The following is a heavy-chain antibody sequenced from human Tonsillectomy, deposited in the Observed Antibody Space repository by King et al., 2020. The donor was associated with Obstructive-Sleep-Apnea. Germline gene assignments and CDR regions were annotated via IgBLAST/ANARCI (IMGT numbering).Heavy chain of an antibody. CDR2: ISSRSSYT. CDR3: ARARISAAGTPFFDY. V-gene: IGHV3-11*06. Sequence: VQLVESGGGLVKPGGSLRLSCEASGFTFSDYYMSWIRRAPGKGLEWLSYISSRSSYTNYADSVKGRFTISRDNAKNSLFLQMNRLRAEDTAVYYCARARISAAGTPFFDYWGQGTLVTVSS. D-gene: IGHD6-13*01. J-gene: IGHJ4*02. CDR1: GFTFSDYY.